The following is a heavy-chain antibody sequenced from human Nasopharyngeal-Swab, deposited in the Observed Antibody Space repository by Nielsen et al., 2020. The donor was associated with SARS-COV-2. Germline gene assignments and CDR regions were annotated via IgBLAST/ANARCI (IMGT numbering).Heavy chain of an antibody. D-gene: IGHD6-19*01. J-gene: IGHJ4*02. CDR2: IYYSGST. V-gene: IGHV4-39*01. CDR3: ARADSSGWYYFDY. Sequence: LETLSLTYTVSGGSISSSSYYWGWIRQPPGKGLEWIGSIYYSGSTYYNPSLKSRVTISVDTSKNQFSLKLSSVTAADTAVYYCARADSSGWYYFDYWGQGTLVTVSS. CDR1: GGSISSSSYY.